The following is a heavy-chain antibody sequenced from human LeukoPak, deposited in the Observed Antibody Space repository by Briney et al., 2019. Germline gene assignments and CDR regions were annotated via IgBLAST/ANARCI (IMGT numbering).Heavy chain of an antibody. CDR2: INHSGST. Sequence: SETLSLTCAVYGGSFSGYYWSWIRQPPGKGLEWIGEINHSGSTNYNPSLKSRVTISVDTSKNQFSLKLSSVTAADTAVYYCARGLLAGTAARYSRYYYGMDVWGQGTTVTVSS. V-gene: IGHV4-34*01. J-gene: IGHJ6*02. CDR3: ARGLLAGTAARYSRYYYGMDV. CDR1: GGSFSGYY. D-gene: IGHD6-6*01.